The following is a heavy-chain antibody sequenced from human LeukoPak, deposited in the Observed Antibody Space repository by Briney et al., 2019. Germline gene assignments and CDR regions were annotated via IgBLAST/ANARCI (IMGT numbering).Heavy chain of an antibody. D-gene: IGHD3-10*01. CDR3: NLHGSGSYYNGPQDFDY. Sequence: PGGSLRLPCAASGFTFSDYYMSWIRQAPGKGLEWVSYISSSGSTIYYADSVKGRFTISRDNAKNSLYLQMNSLRAEDTAVYYCNLHGSGSYYNGPQDFDYWGQGTLVTVSS. J-gene: IGHJ4*02. CDR2: ISSSGSTI. V-gene: IGHV3-11*04. CDR1: GFTFSDYY.